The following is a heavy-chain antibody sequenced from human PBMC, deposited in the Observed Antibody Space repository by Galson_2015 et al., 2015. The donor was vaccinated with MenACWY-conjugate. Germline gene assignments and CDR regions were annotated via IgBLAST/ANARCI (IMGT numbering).Heavy chain of an antibody. CDR2: IDSRGTT. V-gene: IGHV4-59*02. CDR1: GGSVGGPY. J-gene: IGHJ4*02. Sequence: SEPLSLTCSVSGGSVGGPYWSWIRQPPGQGLEWIAYIDSRGTTASNTSLMSRVTISLDTSTNHFPRASRSVTAADTAIYYCARRRIYYCDRWGQGTLVTVAS. CDR3: ARRRIYYCDR.